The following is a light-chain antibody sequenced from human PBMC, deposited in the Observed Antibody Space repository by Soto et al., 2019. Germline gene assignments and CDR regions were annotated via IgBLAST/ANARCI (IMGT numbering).Light chain of an antibody. CDR1: QSVSSY. Sequence: EIVLTQSPATVSLSPGERATLSCRASQSVSSYLAWYQQRPGQAPRLLIYDASTRATGIPARFSGSGSGTDFPLTISSLEPEDFAVYYCQQRSNWPPPYTFGQGTKLEIK. CDR3: QQRSNWPPPYT. CDR2: DAS. J-gene: IGKJ2*01. V-gene: IGKV3-11*01.